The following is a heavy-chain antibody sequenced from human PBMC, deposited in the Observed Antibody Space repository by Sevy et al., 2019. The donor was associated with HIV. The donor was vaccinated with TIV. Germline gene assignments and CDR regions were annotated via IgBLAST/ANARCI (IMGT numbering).Heavy chain of an antibody. J-gene: IGHJ4*02. V-gene: IGHV3-23*01. CDR2: ISASGGST. D-gene: IGHD3-10*01. CDR3: AKGYGSGSPPDF. Sequence: GGSLRLSCAAPGFIFNSYAMSWVRQAPGKGLEWVSSISASGGSTYYADSVKGRFTISRDNSRYTVDVEMNGLRGEDTAIYYCAKGYGSGSPPDFWGQGTLVTVSS. CDR1: GFIFNSYA.